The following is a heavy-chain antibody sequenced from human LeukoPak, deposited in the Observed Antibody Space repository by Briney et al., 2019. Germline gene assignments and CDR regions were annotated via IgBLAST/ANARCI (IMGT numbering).Heavy chain of an antibody. CDR2: ISGSSSTI. CDR1: GFTFSSYS. V-gene: IGHV3-48*01. Sequence: GGSLRLSCAASGFTFSSYSMNWVRQAPGKGLEWVSYISGSSSTIYYADSVRGRFTISRDNAKNSLYLQMNSLRAEDTAVYYCATPFDYWGQGTLVTVSS. CDR3: ATPFDY. J-gene: IGHJ4*02.